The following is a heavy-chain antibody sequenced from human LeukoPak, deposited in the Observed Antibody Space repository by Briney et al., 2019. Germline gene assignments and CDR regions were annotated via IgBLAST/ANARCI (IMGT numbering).Heavy chain of an antibody. J-gene: IGHJ6*03. D-gene: IGHD4-11*01. CDR1: GFTFSSYS. CDR3: ARVGVATTVHYYYYMDV. V-gene: IGHV3-21*01. Sequence: PGGSLRLSCAASGFTFSSYSMNWVRQAPGKGLEWVSSISSSSSYIYYADSVKGRFTISRDNAKNSLYLQMNSLRAEDTAVYYCARVGVATTVHYYYYMDVWGKGTTVTVSS. CDR2: ISSSSSYI.